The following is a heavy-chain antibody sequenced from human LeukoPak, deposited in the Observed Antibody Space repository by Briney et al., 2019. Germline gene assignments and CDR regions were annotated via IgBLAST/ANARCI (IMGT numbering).Heavy chain of an antibody. D-gene: IGHD3-16*02. Sequence: PGGSLRLSCAASGFTFSSYSMNWVRQAPGKGLEWVSSISSSSSYIYYADSVKGRFTISRDNAKNSLYLQMNSLRAEDTAVYYCARDQTPVRADDAFDIWGQGTMVTVSS. CDR1: GFTFSSYS. J-gene: IGHJ3*02. CDR2: ISSSSSYI. CDR3: ARDQTPVRADDAFDI. V-gene: IGHV3-21*01.